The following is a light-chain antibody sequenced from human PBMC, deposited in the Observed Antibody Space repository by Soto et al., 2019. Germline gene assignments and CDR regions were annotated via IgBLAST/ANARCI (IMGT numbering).Light chain of an antibody. Sequence: DIQMPQSPSTLSASVGDTVTITCLASQSISNWLAWYQQKPGQAPKLLIHKASTLESGVPSRFSGSGSGTEFTLTISSLQPDDFATFYCQQYDRFPYTFGQGTKLESK. CDR3: QQYDRFPYT. CDR1: QSISNW. V-gene: IGKV1-5*03. CDR2: KAS. J-gene: IGKJ2*01.